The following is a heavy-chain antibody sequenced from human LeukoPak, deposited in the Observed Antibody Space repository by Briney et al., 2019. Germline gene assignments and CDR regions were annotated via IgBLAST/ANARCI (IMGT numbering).Heavy chain of an antibody. V-gene: IGHV1-46*01. J-gene: IGHJ6*02. CDR3: AKDLYNYYDSSGYYGPGRDYYYGMDV. D-gene: IGHD3-22*01. CDR1: GYTFTSYY. CDR2: INPSGGST. Sequence: WASVKVSCKASGYTFTSYYMHWVRQAPGQGLEWMGIINPSGGSTSYAQKFQGRVTMTRDTSTSTVYMELSSLRSEDTAVYYCAKDLYNYYDSSGYYGPGRDYYYGMDVWGQGTTVTVSS.